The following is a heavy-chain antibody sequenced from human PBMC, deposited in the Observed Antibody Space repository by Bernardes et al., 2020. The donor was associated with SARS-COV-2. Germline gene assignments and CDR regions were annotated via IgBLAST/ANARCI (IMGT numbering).Heavy chain of an antibody. CDR3: AKPQPPRTVTTLFDY. J-gene: IGHJ4*02. V-gene: IGHV3-23*01. D-gene: IGHD4-17*01. CDR2: ISDSGGTT. CDR1: GFTFSSYA. Sequence: GVSLRLSCAASGFTFSSYAMSWVRQVPGKGLDWISAISDSGGTTYYADSVKGRFTISRDNSKNTLYLQMNSLRADDTAVYYCAKPQPPRTVTTLFDYWGQGTLVTVSS.